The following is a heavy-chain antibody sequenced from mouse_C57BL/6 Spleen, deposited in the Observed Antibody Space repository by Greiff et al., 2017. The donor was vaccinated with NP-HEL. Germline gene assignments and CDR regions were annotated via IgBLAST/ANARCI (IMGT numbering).Heavy chain of an antibody. V-gene: IGHV1-22*01. CDR3: ARGFYYDYPLFAY. D-gene: IGHD2-4*01. J-gene: IGHJ3*01. CDR2: INPNNGGT. Sequence: EVQLQQSGPELVKPGASVKMSCKASGYTFSDYNMHWVKQSHGKSLEWIGYINPNNGGTSYNQKFKGKATLTVNKSSSTAYMELRSLTSEDSAVYYCARGFYYDYPLFAYWGQGTLVTVSA. CDR1: GYTFSDYN.